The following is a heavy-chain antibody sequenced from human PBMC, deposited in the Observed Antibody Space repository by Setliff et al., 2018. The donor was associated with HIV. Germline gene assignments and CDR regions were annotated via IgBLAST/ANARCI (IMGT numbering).Heavy chain of an antibody. V-gene: IGHV1-24*01. D-gene: IGHD3-22*01. J-gene: IGHJ4*02. CDR2: FDPADGET. CDR1: GYTLSELS. CDR3: ATEXXLSSPSYYYKSDXXY. Sequence: GASVKVSCKVSGYTLSELSMHWVRQAPGKGXXGMGGFDPADGETIYAQQFQGRVTMTXDTSTDTAYMELRSLRSEDTAVYXCATEXXLSSPSYYYKSDXXYWGQGTLVTVSS.